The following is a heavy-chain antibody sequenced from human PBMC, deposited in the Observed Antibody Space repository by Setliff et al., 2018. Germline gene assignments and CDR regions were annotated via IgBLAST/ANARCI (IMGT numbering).Heavy chain of an antibody. CDR1: ADTFSRYD. CDR3: ASQMGTSETYPK. J-gene: IGHJ4*02. CDR2: INTDTGNP. D-gene: IGHD1-26*01. Sequence: ASVKVSCKASADTFSRYDITWVRQAPGQGPEWMGWINTDTGNPTSAQGFTGRFVFSLDTSVSTAYLQISSLKAEDTAVYYCASQMGTSETYPKWGQGTLVTVSS. V-gene: IGHV7-4-1*02.